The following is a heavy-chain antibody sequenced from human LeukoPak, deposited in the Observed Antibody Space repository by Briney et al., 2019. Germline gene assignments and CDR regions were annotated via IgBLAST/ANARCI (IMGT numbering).Heavy chain of an antibody. J-gene: IGHJ4*02. V-gene: IGHV3-23*01. CDR3: AKPILGATEFDY. CDR2: ISGSGGST. CDR1: GFTFRSYA. Sequence: PGGSLSLSWAASGFTFRSYAMSWVRQAPGEGLEWVSAISGSGGSTYYADSVKGRFTISRDNSKNTLYLQMNSLRAEDTAVYYCAKPILGATEFDYWGQGTLVTVSS. D-gene: IGHD1-26*01.